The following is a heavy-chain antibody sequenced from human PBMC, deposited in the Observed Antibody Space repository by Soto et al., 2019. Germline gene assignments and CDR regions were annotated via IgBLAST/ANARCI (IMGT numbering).Heavy chain of an antibody. D-gene: IGHD4-17*01. CDR3: TRSGIYGDYDDAFDI. V-gene: IGHV3-73*01. CDR2: IRSKANSYAT. Sequence: GGSLRLSCAASGFTFSGSAMHWVRQASGKGLEWVGRIRSKANSYATAYAASVKGRFTISRDDSKNTAYLQMNSLKTEDTAVYYCTRSGIYGDYDDAFDIWGQGTMVTVSS. J-gene: IGHJ3*02. CDR1: GFTFSGSA.